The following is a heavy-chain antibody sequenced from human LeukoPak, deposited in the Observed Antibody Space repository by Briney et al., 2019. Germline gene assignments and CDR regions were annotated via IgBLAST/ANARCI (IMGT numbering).Heavy chain of an antibody. V-gene: IGHV4-34*01. J-gene: IGHJ5*02. CDR3: ARLRYCSSTSCP. CDR2: INHSGST. Sequence: PSETLSLTCAVYGGSFSGYYWSWIRQPPGKRLEWIGEINHSGSTNYNPSLKSRVTISVDTSKNQFSLKLSSVTAADTAVYYCARLRYCSSTSCPWGQGTLVTVSS. D-gene: IGHD2-2*01. CDR1: GGSFSGYY.